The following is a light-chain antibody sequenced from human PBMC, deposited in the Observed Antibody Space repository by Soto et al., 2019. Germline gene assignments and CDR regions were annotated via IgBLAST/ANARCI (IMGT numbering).Light chain of an antibody. CDR3: QQYAGSPS. CDR2: VAT. CDR1: QSVHSNY. V-gene: IGKV3-20*01. Sequence: EIVLTQSPGTLSLSPGDTAALSCRASQSVHSNYFAWYQQKPGQTPKLLIFVATSRATGVPDRFSGSESGTDYTLTITRLEPEDFAVYFCQQYAGSPSFGQGTRVDMK. J-gene: IGKJ5*01.